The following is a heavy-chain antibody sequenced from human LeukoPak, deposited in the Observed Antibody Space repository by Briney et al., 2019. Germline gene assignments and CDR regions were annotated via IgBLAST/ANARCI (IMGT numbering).Heavy chain of an antibody. CDR3: ARGAYYYYGSGSEKQFDY. J-gene: IGHJ4*02. V-gene: IGHV4-39*07. Sequence: SETLSLTCTVSGGSISSSSYYWGWIRQPPGKGLEWIGSIYYSGSTYYNPSLKSRVTISVDTSKNQFSLKLSSVTAADTAVYYCARGAYYYYGSGSEKQFDYWGQGTLVTVSS. D-gene: IGHD3-10*01. CDR2: IYYSGST. CDR1: GGSISSSSYY.